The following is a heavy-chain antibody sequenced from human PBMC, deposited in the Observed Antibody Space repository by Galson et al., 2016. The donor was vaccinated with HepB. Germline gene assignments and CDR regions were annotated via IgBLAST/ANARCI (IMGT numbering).Heavy chain of an antibody. V-gene: IGHV4-4*02. CDR1: GASISDSNW. D-gene: IGHD3-16*01. J-gene: IGHJ5*02. CDR3: ARASISPRARMIFDP. Sequence: ETLSLTCAVSGASISDSNWWTWVRQVPEKGLEWLGEIYHTGTSNNNPFLSSRFTLSVDKSRNQFSLNLTSVTGPETAGYYCARASISPRARMIFDPWGQGTLVTVSS. CDR2: IYHTGTS.